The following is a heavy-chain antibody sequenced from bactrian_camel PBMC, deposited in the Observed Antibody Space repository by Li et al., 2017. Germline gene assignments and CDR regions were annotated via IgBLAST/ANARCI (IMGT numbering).Heavy chain of an antibody. Sequence: HVQLVESGGGSALPGGSLRLTCALSPGAEIAASMAWFRQKPGKEREGVATIDSDGNVEYADSVKGRFTISLDTAKSTLYLQMDSLKTEDTAVYYCAATGQMLSVAGCHTQGTQVTVSS. J-gene: IGHJ4*01. CDR1: PGAEIAAS. CDR2: IDSDGNV. D-gene: IGHD1*01. V-gene: IGHV3S53*01.